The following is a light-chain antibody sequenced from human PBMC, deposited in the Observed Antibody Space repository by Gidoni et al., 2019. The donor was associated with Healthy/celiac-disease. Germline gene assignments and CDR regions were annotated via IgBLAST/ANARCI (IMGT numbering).Light chain of an antibody. CDR3: QQSYTIPRLT. CDR2: AAS. Sequence: DIQMTQSPSSLSASVGDRVIITCRASQSISSYLNWYQQKPGKAPKLLIYAASSLQSGVPSRFSGSGSGTDFTLTISSLQPEDFATYYCQQSYTIPRLTFGGGTKVEIK. J-gene: IGKJ4*01. V-gene: IGKV1-39*01. CDR1: QSISSY.